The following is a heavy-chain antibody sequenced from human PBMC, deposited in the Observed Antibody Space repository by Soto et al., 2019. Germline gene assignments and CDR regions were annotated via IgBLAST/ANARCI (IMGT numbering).Heavy chain of an antibody. CDR2: ISSSSSYI. Sequence: PGGSLRLSCAASGFTFSSYSMNWVRQAPGKGLEWVSSISSSSSYIYYADSVKGRFTISRDNAKNSLYLQMNSLRAEDTAVYYCARDLPTLAWYYGMDVWGQGTTVTVSS. D-gene: IGHD4-17*01. J-gene: IGHJ6*02. V-gene: IGHV3-21*01. CDR1: GFTFSSYS. CDR3: ARDLPTLAWYYGMDV.